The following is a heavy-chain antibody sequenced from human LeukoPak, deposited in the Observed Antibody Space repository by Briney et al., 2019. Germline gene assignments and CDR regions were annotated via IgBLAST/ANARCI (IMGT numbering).Heavy chain of an antibody. CDR2: IYYSGST. V-gene: IGHV4-30-4*08. J-gene: IGHJ4*02. CDR1: GGSVSSGYYY. Sequence: SETLSLTCTVSGGSVSSGYYYWSWIRQPPGKVLEWIGYIYYSGSTYYNPSLKSRVTISVDTSKNQFSLKLSSVTAADTAVYYCARELSAVVPAATFDYFDYWGQGTLVTVSS. CDR3: ARELSAVVPAATFDYFDY. D-gene: IGHD2-2*01.